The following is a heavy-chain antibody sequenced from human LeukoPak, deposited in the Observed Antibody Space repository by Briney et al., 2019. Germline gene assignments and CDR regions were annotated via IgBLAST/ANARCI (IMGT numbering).Heavy chain of an antibody. J-gene: IGHJ5*02. V-gene: IGHV4-34*01. D-gene: IGHD6-13*01. CDR3: ARGSFRYTSNCRFDP. Sequence: SETLSLTCAVYGGSFSGYYWSWIRQPPGKGLEWIGEINHSGSTNYNPSLKSRVTISVDTSKNQFSLKPSSVTAADTAVYYCARGSFRYTSNCRFDPWGQGTLVTVSS. CDR1: GGSFSGYY. CDR2: INHSGST.